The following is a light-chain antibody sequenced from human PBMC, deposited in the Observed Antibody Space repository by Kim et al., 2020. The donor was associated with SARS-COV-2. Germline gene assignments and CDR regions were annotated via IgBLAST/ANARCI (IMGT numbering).Light chain of an antibody. CDR2: RVS. V-gene: IGKV2-30*01. CDR3: MQAIYWPYS. J-gene: IGKJ2*03. CDR1: QSRVSSDGNTY. Sequence: QPASISCRSSQSRVSSDGNTYLNWFQQRPGQSPRRLISRVSKRDSGVPDRFNGSGSGTDFTLKISRVEAEDVGVYYCMQAIYWPYSFGQGTKLEI.